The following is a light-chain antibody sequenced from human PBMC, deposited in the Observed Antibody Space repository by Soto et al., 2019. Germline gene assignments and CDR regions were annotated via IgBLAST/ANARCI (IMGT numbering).Light chain of an antibody. CDR2: GAS. J-gene: IGKJ1*01. CDR3: QQYNNWLRT. Sequence: IVMTQSPATLSVSPGERATLSCRASQSVSGDLAWYQQKPGQAPRLLIYGASTRAAGIPDRFSGSGSGIEFILTISSLQSEDGALYYCQQYNNWLRTFGQGTKV. V-gene: IGKV3-15*01. CDR1: QSVSGD.